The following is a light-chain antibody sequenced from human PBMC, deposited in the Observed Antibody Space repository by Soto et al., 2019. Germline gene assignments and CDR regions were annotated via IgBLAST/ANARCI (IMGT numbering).Light chain of an antibody. J-gene: IGKJ1*01. CDR3: LQHDTYPRT. CDR2: AAS. V-gene: IGKV1-17*01. CDR1: QTVNTY. Sequence: DTPMTQSMSSLSEGIGGRVSITGRASQTVNTYLHWYQQKPAKAPRRLIYAASNLQSGVPSRFSGSGSGTEFTLTISSLQPEDSATYYCLQHDTYPRTFGQGTRLDIK.